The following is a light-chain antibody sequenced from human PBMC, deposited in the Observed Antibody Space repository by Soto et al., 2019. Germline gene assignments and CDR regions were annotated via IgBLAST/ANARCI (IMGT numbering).Light chain of an antibody. CDR3: ETWDFNTRV. V-gene: IGLV4-60*02. CDR2: LEGSGSY. CDR1: SGHSSYI. J-gene: IGLJ3*02. Sequence: QAVVTQSSSASASLGSSVKLTCTLSSGHSSYIIAWQQQQPRKAPRYLMKLEGSGSYNKGSEVPDRFSGSSSGADRYLTISNLQFEDDADYYCETWDFNTRVFGGGTKLTVL.